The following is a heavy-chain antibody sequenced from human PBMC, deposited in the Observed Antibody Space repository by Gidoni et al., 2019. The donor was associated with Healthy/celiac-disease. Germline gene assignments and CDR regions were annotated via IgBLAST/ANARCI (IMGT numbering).Heavy chain of an antibody. J-gene: IGHJ5*02. V-gene: IGHV3-30-3*01. CDR2: ISYDGSNK. CDR3: ARGRGSSSWYDWFDP. CDR1: GFTFSSYA. D-gene: IGHD6-13*01. Sequence: QVQLVESGGGVVQPGRSLRLSCAASGFTFSSYAMHWVRQAPGKGLEWVAVISYDGSNKYYADSVKGRFTISRDNSKNTLYLQMNSLRAEDTAVYYCARGRGSSSWYDWFDPWGQGTLVTVSS.